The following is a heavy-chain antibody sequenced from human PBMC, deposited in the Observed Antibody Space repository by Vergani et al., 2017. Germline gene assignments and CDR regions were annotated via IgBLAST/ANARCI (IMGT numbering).Heavy chain of an antibody. D-gene: IGHD2-21*01. V-gene: IGHV1-46*02. CDR3: ARSIGDCAGATCRAYYFDH. CDR1: GYIFKNYY. CDR2: LNPTTGHT. J-gene: IGHJ5*02. Sequence: QVQLVQSGAAVKKPGASAKVSCTASGYIFKNYYIHWLRQAPGQAFEWMGILNPTTGHTTSAQKFMGRVDMTRDPSTDTSTRTVQMTLSSLRSEDTAVYYCARSIGDCAGATCRAYYFDHWGQGTRVSVSS.